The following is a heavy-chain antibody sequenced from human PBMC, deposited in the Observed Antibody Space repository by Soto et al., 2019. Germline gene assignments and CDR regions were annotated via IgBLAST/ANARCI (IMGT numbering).Heavy chain of an antibody. CDR3: ARDKYSSSSWGYYYYYGMDV. Sequence: XSVKVSCKASVYTFTCYYMHWVRQAPGQGLEWMGWINPNSGGTNYAQKFQGRVTMTRDTSISTAYMELSRLRSDDTAVYYCARDKYSSSSWGYYYYYGMDVWGQGTTVTVSS. D-gene: IGHD6-6*01. CDR1: VYTFTCYY. V-gene: IGHV1-2*02. CDR2: INPNSGGT. J-gene: IGHJ6*02.